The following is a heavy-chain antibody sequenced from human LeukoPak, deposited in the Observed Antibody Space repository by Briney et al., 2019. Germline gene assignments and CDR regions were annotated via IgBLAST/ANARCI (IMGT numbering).Heavy chain of an antibody. V-gene: IGHV1-3*01. CDR2: INAGNGNT. J-gene: IGHJ4*02. CDR1: GYTFTSYA. Sequence: ASVKVSCKASGYTFTSYAMHWVRQAPGQRLEWMGWINAGNGNTKYSQKFQGSVTITRDTSASTAYMELSSLRSEDTAVYYCARGAARPSYFDYWGQGTLVTVSS. D-gene: IGHD6-6*01. CDR3: ARGAARPSYFDY.